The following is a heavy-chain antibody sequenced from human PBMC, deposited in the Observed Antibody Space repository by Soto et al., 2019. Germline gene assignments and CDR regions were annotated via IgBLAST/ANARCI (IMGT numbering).Heavy chain of an antibody. V-gene: IGHV4-34*01. J-gene: IGHJ6*01. CDR3: AREDSYRWLREILDV. Sequence: SETLSLTCAVVGDSLRGQSWNWIRQSPGKGLESIGELDQSGGTNYNPSLKSRAIISDDTSKNQFSLTLTSVTAADTAVYYCAREDSYRWLREILDVWRQRTTVTVSS. CDR1: GDSLRGQS. CDR2: LDQSGGT. D-gene: IGHD3-16*02.